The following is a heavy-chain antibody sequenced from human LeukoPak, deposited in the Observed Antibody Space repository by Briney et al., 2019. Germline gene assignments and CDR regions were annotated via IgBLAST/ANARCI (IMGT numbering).Heavy chain of an antibody. D-gene: IGHD3-22*01. CDR3: ARLSYYDSSGYHAFDI. V-gene: IGHV4-34*01. J-gene: IGHJ3*02. CDR2: INHSGST. CDR1: GGSFSGYY. Sequence: SETLSLTCAVYGGSFSGYYWSWIRQPPGKGLEWIGEINHSGSTNYNPSLKSRVTISVDTSKNQFSLKLSSVTAADTAVYYCARLSYYDSSGYHAFDIWGQGTMVTVSS.